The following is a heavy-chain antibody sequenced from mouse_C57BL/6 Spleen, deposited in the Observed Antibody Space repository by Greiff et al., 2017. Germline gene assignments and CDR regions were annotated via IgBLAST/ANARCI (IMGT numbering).Heavy chain of an antibody. CDR2: LSSGGDYI. J-gene: IGHJ2*01. CDR1: GFTFSSYA. Sequence: EVMLVESGEGLVKPGGSLKLSCAASGFTFSSYAMSWVRQTPEKRLEWVAYLSSGGDYISYADTVKGRFTISRDTARNTLYLQMSSLKSEDTAMSYCSRAFCNYLDYWGQGTTLTVSS. V-gene: IGHV5S21*01. CDR3: SRAFCNYLDY.